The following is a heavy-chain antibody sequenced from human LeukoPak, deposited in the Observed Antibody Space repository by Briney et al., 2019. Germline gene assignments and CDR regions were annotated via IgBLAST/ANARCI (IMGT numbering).Heavy chain of an antibody. J-gene: IGHJ4*02. Sequence: GGSLGLSCAASGFTFSSYWMSWVRQAPGKGLEWVANIKQDGSEKYYVDSVKGRFTISRDNAKNSLYLQMNSLRAEDTAVYYCARVGVVVVAAGYFDYWGQGTLVTVSS. CDR3: ARVGVVVVAAGYFDY. CDR1: GFTFSSYW. CDR2: IKQDGSEK. D-gene: IGHD2-15*01. V-gene: IGHV3-7*01.